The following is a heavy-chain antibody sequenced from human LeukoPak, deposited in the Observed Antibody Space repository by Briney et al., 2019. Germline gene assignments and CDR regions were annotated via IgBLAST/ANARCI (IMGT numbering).Heavy chain of an antibody. Sequence: PGGSLRLSCEASGFTFSSYAMGWVRQAPGKGLEWVSVTSESGGSTHYADSVKGRFTISRDNSKNTLYLQMNSLRAEDTAVYYCARVGDSSGYYYVTRNNYFDYWGQGTLVTVSS. CDR3: ARVGDSSGYYYVTRNNYFDY. CDR1: GFTFSSYA. D-gene: IGHD3-22*01. CDR2: TSESGGST. J-gene: IGHJ4*02. V-gene: IGHV3-23*01.